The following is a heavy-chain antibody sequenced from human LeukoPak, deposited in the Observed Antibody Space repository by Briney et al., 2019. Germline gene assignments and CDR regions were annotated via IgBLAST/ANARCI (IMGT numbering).Heavy chain of an antibody. V-gene: IGHV3-21*01. CDR3: ARPVGTGDWVRTVDY. J-gene: IGHJ4*02. CDR2: ISSSSSYI. D-gene: IGHD7-27*01. CDR1: GFTFSSYS. Sequence: PGGSLRLSCAASGFTFSSYSMNWVRQAPGKGLEWVSSISSSSSYIYYADSVKGRFTISRDNAKNSLYLQMNSLRAEDTAVYYCARPVGTGDWVRTVDYWGQGTLVTVSS.